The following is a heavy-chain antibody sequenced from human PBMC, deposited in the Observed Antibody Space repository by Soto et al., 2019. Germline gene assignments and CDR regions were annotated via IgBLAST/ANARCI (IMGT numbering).Heavy chain of an antibody. J-gene: IGHJ6*03. CDR3: VKFRGRASPYYYMDV. V-gene: IGHV3-23*01. Sequence: GGSLRLSCSASGFTFTSYAMCLVRHAPGKGLEWVSTVSSGGGGSTYYADSAKGRFTISSDNSKHTLYLQMSSLRAEDTAVYYCVKFRGRASPYYYMDVWRKGTPVTV. CDR2: VSSGGGGST. CDR1: GFTFTSYA. D-gene: IGHD3-10*01.